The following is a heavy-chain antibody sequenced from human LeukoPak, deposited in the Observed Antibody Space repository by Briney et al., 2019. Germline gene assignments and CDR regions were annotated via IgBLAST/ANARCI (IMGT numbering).Heavy chain of an antibody. CDR2: IYYSGST. CDR3: ARANPYYYDSSGYLFDY. CDR1: GGSISSYY. V-gene: IGHV4-59*01. Sequence: PSETLSLTCTVSGGSISSYYWSWIRQPPGKGLEWIGYIYYSGSTNYNPSLKSRVTVSVDTSKNQFSLKLSSVTAADTAVYYCARANPYYYDSSGYLFDYWGQGTLVTVSS. J-gene: IGHJ4*02. D-gene: IGHD3-22*01.